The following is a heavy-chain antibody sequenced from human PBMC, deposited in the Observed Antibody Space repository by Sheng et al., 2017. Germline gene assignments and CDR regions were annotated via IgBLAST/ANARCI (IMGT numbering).Heavy chain of an antibody. CDR3: AKDRPYESGGYYFDY. D-gene: IGHD3-22*01. CDR1: GFTFNSYA. J-gene: IGHJ4*02. V-gene: IGHV3-23*01. CDR2: ISTTGST. Sequence: EVQLLESGGGLVQPGESLRLSCAASGFTFNSYAMTWVRQAPGKGLEWVSLISTTGSTFYAASVKGRFTISRDNSKNTLFLQMNSLRVEDTAVYYCAKDRPYESGGYYFDYWGQGTLVTVSS.